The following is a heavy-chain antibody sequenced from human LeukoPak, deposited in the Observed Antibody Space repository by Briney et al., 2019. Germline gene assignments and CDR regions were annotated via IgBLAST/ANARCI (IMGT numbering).Heavy chain of an antibody. D-gene: IGHD2-2*01. Sequence: GGSLRLSCAASGFTVSSNYMSWVRQAPGMGLEWVSVIYSGGSTYYADSVKGRFTIPRDNSKNTLYLQMNSLRAEDTAVYYCARDRVVPAAIGNWFDPWGQGTLVTVSS. CDR2: IYSGGST. CDR3: ARDRVVPAAIGNWFDP. CDR1: GFTVSSNY. J-gene: IGHJ5*02. V-gene: IGHV3-66*02.